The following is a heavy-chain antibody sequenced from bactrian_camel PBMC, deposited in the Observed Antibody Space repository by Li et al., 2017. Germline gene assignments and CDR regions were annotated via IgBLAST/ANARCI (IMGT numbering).Heavy chain of an antibody. CDR3: AAVRYGGTWYPLCRARSADFGY. V-gene: IGHV3S63*01. CDR2: FASIGRDSTT. D-gene: IGHD6*01. CDR1: GAKYQSYC. J-gene: IGHJ6*01. Sequence: HVQLVESGGGSVQAGESLTLSCVVSGAKYQSYCMGWFRQAPGKEREGVAIFASIGRDSTTLYADSVKGRFTISKDNAKNTLYLQMNSLKPEDTAMYYCAAVRYGGTWYPLCRARSADFGYWGQGTQVTVS.